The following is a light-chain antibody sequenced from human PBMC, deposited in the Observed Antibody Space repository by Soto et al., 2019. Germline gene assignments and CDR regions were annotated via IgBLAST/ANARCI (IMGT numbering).Light chain of an antibody. CDR3: QLAADTLWT. CDR1: HNIGTY. J-gene: IGKJ1*01. Sequence: DFQMTQSPSSLSASVGDRVTISCRASHNIGTYLNWFQHRPGKAPKLLIFAASNLQSGVSSRFSGGGSGAEFSLTISNLQPEDVATYYCQLAADTLWTFGQGTKVEIK. CDR2: AAS. V-gene: IGKV1-39*01.